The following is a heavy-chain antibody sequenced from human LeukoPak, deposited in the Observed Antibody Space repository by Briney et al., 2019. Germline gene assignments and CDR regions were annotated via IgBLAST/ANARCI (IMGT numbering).Heavy chain of an antibody. J-gene: IGHJ3*02. CDR2: IYYIVRT. CDR1: GGSTSSSSYY. D-gene: IGHD2-15*01. CDR3: ARHSDIVVVVAATPGAFDI. Sequence: SETLSLTCTVPGGSTSSSSYYWGWIRQPPGKGLEWIGRIYYIVRTYYNPSLKSRVTISVDTSKNQFSLKLSSVTAADTAVYYCARHSDIVVVVAATPGAFDIWGQGTMVTVSS. V-gene: IGHV4-39*01.